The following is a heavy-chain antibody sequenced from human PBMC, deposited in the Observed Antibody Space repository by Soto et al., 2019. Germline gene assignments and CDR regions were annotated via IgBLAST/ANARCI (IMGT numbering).Heavy chain of an antibody. CDR2: IIPIFGTA. CDR3: ARALLRGSREVDIVVVVAASLYYYYGMDV. V-gene: IGHV1-69*13. J-gene: IGHJ6*02. D-gene: IGHD2-15*01. Sequence: GASVKVSCKASGGTFSSYAISWVRQAPGQGLEWMGGIIPIFGTANYAQKFQGRVTITADESTSTAYMELSSLRSEDTAVYYCARALLRGSREVDIVVVVAASLYYYYGMDVWGQGTTVTVSS. CDR1: GGTFSSYA.